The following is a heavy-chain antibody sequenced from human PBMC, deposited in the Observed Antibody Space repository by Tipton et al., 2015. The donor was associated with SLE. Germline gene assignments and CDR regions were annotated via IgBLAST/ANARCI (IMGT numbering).Heavy chain of an antibody. CDR2: IYESGNS. CDR1: GGSIGSNSYH. D-gene: IGHD6-13*01. Sequence: TLSLTCTVSGGSIGSNSYHWGWIRQPPGKGLEWIGSIYESGNSNYNPSLKSRVTISVDASKNQFSLRLTSLTAADTAVYYCARVVYSFSDAFDIWGQGTLVTVSS. J-gene: IGHJ3*02. V-gene: IGHV4-39*07. CDR3: ARVVYSFSDAFDI.